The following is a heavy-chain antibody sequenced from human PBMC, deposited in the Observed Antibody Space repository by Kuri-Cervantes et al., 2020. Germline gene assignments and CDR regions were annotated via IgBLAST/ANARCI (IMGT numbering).Heavy chain of an antibody. Sequence: ASVKVSCKASGYTFTSYYMHWVRQAPGQGLEWMGIINPSGGSTSYTLKFQGRVTMTRNTSISTAYMELSSLRSEDTAVYYCARGHSVVVGAFDIWGQGTMVTVSS. V-gene: IGHV1-46*01. CDR2: INPSGGST. J-gene: IGHJ3*02. D-gene: IGHD2-15*01. CDR1: GYTFTSYY. CDR3: ARGHSVVVGAFDI.